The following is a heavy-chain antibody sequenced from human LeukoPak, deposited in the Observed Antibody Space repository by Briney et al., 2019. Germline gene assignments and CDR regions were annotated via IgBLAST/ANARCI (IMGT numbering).Heavy chain of an antibody. CDR2: IIPIFGTA. J-gene: IGHJ6*03. Sequence: SVKVSCKASGGTFSSYAISWVRQAPGQGLEWMGGIIPIFGTANYAQKFQGRVTITADKSTSTAYMELSSLRSEDTAVYYCARGPRGYCSSTSCYPQYYYYYYYMDVWGKGTTVTVSS. CDR1: GGTFSSYA. D-gene: IGHD2-2*01. V-gene: IGHV1-69*06. CDR3: ARGPRGYCSSTSCYPQYYYYYYYMDV.